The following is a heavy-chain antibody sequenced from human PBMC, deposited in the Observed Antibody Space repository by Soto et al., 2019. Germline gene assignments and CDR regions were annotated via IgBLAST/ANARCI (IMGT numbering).Heavy chain of an antibody. D-gene: IGHD4-4*01. J-gene: IGHJ4*02. Sequence: PGGSLRLSCAASGFTFSSYVMHWVRQAPGKGLEWVAVISYDGSNKYYADSVKGRFTISRDNSKNTLYLQMNSLRAEDTAVYYCARAGGDYSIDYWGQGTLVTVS. CDR3: ARAGGDYSIDY. V-gene: IGHV3-30*19. CDR2: ISYDGSNK. CDR1: GFTFSSYV.